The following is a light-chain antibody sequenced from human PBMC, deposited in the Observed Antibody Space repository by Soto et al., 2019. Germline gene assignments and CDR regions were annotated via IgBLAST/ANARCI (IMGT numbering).Light chain of an antibody. CDR3: CSYAGSPYV. J-gene: IGLJ1*01. Sequence: QSVLTQPRSVSGSPGQSVAISCTGTSCDVGSFNYVSWYQQHPDKAPKLMIYDVTKRPSGVPDRFSGSKSGNTASLTISGLQAEDEADYYCCSYAGSPYVFGTGTKVTV. CDR1: SCDVGSFNY. V-gene: IGLV2-11*01. CDR2: DVT.